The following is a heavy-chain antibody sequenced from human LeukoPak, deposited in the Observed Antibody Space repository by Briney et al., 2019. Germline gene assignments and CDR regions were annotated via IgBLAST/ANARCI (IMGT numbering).Heavy chain of an antibody. V-gene: IGHV3-48*02. J-gene: IGHJ3*01. D-gene: IGHD1-26*01. Sequence: GGSLRLSCAASGFAFSSYSMNWVRQAPGKGLEWISSISRSSRTLYYADSVKGRFTISRANAKTSLYLQLNSRRDEETAVYSVAAFGALGAFDLWGQGTMVTVCS. CDR1: GFAFSSYS. CDR3: AAFGALGAFDL. CDR2: ISRSSRTL.